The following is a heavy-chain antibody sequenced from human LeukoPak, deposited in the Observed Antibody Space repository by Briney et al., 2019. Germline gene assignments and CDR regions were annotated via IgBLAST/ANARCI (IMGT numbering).Heavy chain of an antibody. V-gene: IGHV3-7*01. J-gene: IGHJ4*02. CDR3: VSGFLQWLY. D-gene: IGHD3-3*01. CDR2: INPDGSNM. CDR1: GFSFSSYW. Sequence: GGSLGLSCAASGFSFSSYWMSWVRQAPGKGLEWVANINPDGSNMLYVDSVKGRFTISRDNAKNSLYLQMNNLRAEDTAVYFCVSGFLQWLYWGQGTLVTVSS.